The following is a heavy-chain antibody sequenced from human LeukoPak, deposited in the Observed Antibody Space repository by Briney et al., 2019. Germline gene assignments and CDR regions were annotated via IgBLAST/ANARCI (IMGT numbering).Heavy chain of an antibody. Sequence: GGSLRLSCAASGFTFSSYEMNWVRQAPGKGLEWVSSISSSSSYIYYADSVKGRFTISKNNAKNSLYLQMNSLRAEDTAVYYCARVGYSWNAFDIWGQGTMVTVSS. CDR2: ISSSSSYI. V-gene: IGHV3-21*01. CDR1: GFTFSSYE. D-gene: IGHD5-12*01. CDR3: ARVGYSWNAFDI. J-gene: IGHJ3*02.